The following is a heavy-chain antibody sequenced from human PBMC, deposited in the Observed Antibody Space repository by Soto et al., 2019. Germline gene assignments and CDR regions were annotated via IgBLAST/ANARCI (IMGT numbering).Heavy chain of an antibody. J-gene: IGHJ4*02. CDR3: ARGGDTAKDGY. D-gene: IGHD5-18*01. Sequence: VQLVESGGGLIQPGGSLRLSCAASGFTVSSNHMTWVRQAPGRGPEWVSTIYYNGNTFYADSVKGRFTISRDNSKNMLYLQMNSLRAEDTALYYCARGGDTAKDGYWGQGTLVTVSS. CDR2: IYYNGNT. V-gene: IGHV3-53*01. CDR1: GFTVSSNH.